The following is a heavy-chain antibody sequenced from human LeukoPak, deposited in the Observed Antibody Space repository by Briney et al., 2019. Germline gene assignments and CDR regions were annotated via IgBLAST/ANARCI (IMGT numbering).Heavy chain of an antibody. Sequence: GGSLRLSCAASGFTVSSNYMSWVRQAPGKGLEWVSVIYSGGSTYYADSVKGRFTISRDNSKNTLYLQMNSLRAGDTAVYYCAREDYGGNSSDYWGQGTLVTVSS. CDR2: IYSGGST. CDR1: GFTVSSNY. V-gene: IGHV3-66*01. J-gene: IGHJ4*02. D-gene: IGHD4-23*01. CDR3: AREDYGGNSSDY.